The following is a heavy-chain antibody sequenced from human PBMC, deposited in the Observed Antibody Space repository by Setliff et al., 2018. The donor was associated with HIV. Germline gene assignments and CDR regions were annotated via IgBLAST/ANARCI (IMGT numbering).Heavy chain of an antibody. J-gene: IGHJ4*02. CDR3: ARHGRYSGRYLHYFDY. D-gene: IGHD1-26*01. Sequence: PSETLSLTCSVSGDSISNYYWSWIRQPPGKGLEWIGYIYYSGSTNYSPSLKSRVTISVDTSKNQFALKLNSVTAADTAVYYRARHGRYSGRYLHYFDYWGQGTLVTVSS. V-gene: IGHV4-59*08. CDR2: IYYSGST. CDR1: GDSISNYY.